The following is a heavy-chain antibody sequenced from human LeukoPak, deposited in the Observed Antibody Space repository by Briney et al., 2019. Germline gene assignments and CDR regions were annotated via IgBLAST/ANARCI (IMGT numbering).Heavy chain of an antibody. Sequence: PSETLSLTCAVYGGSFSGYYWSWIRQPPGKGLEWIGEINHSGSTNYNPSLKSRVTISVDTSKNQFSLKLSSVTAADTAVYYCARHKDYRDWFDPWGQGTLVTVSS. CDR3: ARHKDYRDWFDP. V-gene: IGHV4-34*01. J-gene: IGHJ5*02. D-gene: IGHD4-11*01. CDR2: INHSGST. CDR1: GGSFSGYY.